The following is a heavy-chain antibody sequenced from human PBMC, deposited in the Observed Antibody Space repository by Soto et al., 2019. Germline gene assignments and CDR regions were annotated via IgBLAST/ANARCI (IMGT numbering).Heavy chain of an antibody. V-gene: IGHV1-69*13. CDR2: IIPIFGTA. CDR3: ARVPSPYYDSSGYLPRYGMDV. D-gene: IGHD3-22*01. CDR1: GGTFSSYA. Sequence: SVKVSCKASGGTFSSYAISWVRQAPGQGLEWMGGIIPIFGTANYAQKFQGRVTITADESTSTAYMELSSLRSEDTAVYYCARVPSPYYDSSGYLPRYGMDVWGQGTTVTVSS. J-gene: IGHJ6*02.